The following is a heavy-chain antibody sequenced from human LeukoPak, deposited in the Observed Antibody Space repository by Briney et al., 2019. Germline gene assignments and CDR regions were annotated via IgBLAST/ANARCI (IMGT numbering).Heavy chain of an antibody. Sequence: PSXXLSLTCAVSGGSFSDYYWSWIRQPPGKGLEWIGEVNHSGSTNYNPSLKSRVNMSMDTSKNHFSLKMNSVTAADTAVYYCARGGYNDAFDIWGQRTMVTVSS. V-gene: IGHV4-34*01. D-gene: IGHD5-24*01. CDR1: GGSFSDYY. CDR2: VNHSGST. J-gene: IGHJ3*02. CDR3: ARGGYNDAFDI.